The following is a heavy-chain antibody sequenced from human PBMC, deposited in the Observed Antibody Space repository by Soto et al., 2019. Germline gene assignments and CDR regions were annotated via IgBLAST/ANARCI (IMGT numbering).Heavy chain of an antibody. Sequence: SETLSLTCTVSGGSISSGDYYWSWIRRPPGKGLEWIGYIYYSGTTYYNPSLKSRVTISVDTSENQFSLKLSSVTAADTAVYFCARALIQLWPHYYYGMDVWGQGTTVTVSS. J-gene: IGHJ6*02. CDR2: IYYSGTT. CDR3: ARALIQLWPHYYYGMDV. D-gene: IGHD5-18*01. V-gene: IGHV4-30-4*01. CDR1: GGSISSGDYY.